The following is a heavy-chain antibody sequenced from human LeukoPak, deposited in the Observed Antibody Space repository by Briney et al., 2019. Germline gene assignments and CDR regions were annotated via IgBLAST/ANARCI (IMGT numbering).Heavy chain of an antibody. J-gene: IGHJ4*02. Sequence: ASVKDSCKASGYTFTSYYVHWVRQAPGQGLEWMGIINPSGGSTSYAQKFQGRVTMTRDTSTSTVYMELSSLRSEDTAVYYCARRGIAVAGLDYWGQGTLVTVSS. CDR2: INPSGGST. V-gene: IGHV1-46*01. D-gene: IGHD6-19*01. CDR3: ARRGIAVAGLDY. CDR1: GYTFTSYY.